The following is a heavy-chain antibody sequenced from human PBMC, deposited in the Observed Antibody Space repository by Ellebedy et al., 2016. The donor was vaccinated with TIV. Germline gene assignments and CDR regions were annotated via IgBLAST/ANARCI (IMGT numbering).Heavy chain of an antibody. CDR3: ARDHLLGSGYDLAC. D-gene: IGHD5-12*01. V-gene: IGHV1-3*01. Sequence: ASVKVSXXASGYTFTTYALHWVRQAPGQSLEWMGWINAANVNTKYSQKFQGRVTFTRDTSASTAYMELSSLRSEDTAVYYCARDHLLGSGYDLACWGQGTLVTVSS. CDR2: INAANVNT. CDR1: GYTFTTYA. J-gene: IGHJ4*02.